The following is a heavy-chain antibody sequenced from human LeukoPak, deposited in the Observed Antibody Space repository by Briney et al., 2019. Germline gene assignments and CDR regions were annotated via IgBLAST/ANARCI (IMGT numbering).Heavy chain of an antibody. Sequence: GGSLRLSCAPSGFSVSDNHMNWVRQAPGKGLEWVSAISGSGGSTYYADSVKGRFTISRDNSKNTLYLQMNSLRAEDTAVYYCAKGPQWLPHYYYYYMDVWGKGTTVTVSS. CDR1: GFSVSDNH. V-gene: IGHV3-23*01. CDR2: ISGSGGST. J-gene: IGHJ6*03. D-gene: IGHD5-12*01. CDR3: AKGPQWLPHYYYYYMDV.